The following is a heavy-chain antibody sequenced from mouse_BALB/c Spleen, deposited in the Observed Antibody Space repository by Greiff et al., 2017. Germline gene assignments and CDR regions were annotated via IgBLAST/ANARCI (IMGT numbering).Heavy chain of an antibody. CDR1: GFTFSSYG. J-gene: IGHJ4*01. CDR3: ASLITTVPYAMDY. D-gene: IGHD1-1*01. V-gene: IGHV5-6*01. CDR2: ISSGGSYT. Sequence: EVNVVESGGDLVKPGGSLKLSCAASGFTFSSYGMSWVRQTPDKRLEWVATISSGGSYTYYPDSVKGRFTISRDNAKNTLYLQMSSLKSEDTAMYYCASLITTVPYAMDYWGQGTSVTVSS.